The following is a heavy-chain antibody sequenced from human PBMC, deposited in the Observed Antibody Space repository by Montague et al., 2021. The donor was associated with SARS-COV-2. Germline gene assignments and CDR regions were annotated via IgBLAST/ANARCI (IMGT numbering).Heavy chain of an antibody. CDR2: ISTTSSTV. J-gene: IGHJ4*02. Sequence: SLRLSCAASGFTFSYYEMNWVRQAPGKGLEWVSYISTTSSTVYYADSVKGRFTISRDNSKNTLYLQMNSLRAKDTAVYYCAKQARITMIVGVYPDGIDYWGQGTLVTVSS. D-gene: IGHD3-22*01. CDR3: AKQARITMIVGVYPDGIDY. CDR1: GFTFSYYE. V-gene: IGHV3-48*03.